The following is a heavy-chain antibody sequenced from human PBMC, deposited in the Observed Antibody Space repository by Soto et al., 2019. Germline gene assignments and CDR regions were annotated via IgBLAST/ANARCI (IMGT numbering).Heavy chain of an antibody. V-gene: IGHV3-23*01. CDR3: AKERGSGAYFDY. D-gene: IGHD6-19*01. CDR2: ITATGDAT. Sequence: PGGSLRLSCTASAFTLNRYAITWVRQAPGKGLEWVSYITATGDATYYADSVKGRFTISRDNSKNLIYLQMDNLRGDDSAVYRCAKERGSGAYFDYWRQGTLITV. J-gene: IGHJ4*02. CDR1: AFTLNRYA.